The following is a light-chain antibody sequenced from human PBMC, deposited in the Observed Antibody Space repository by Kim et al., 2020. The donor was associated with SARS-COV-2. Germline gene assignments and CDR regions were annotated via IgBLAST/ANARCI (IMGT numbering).Light chain of an antibody. J-gene: IGLJ3*02. CDR1: SLRSYY. Sequence: SSELTQDPAVSVALGQTVRITCQGDSLRSYYASWYQQKPGQAPVLVIYGKNNRPSGIPDRVSGSSSGNTASLTITGAQAEDEADYYCNYRDSSGNQWVFG. CDR2: GKN. V-gene: IGLV3-19*01. CDR3: NYRDSSGNQWV.